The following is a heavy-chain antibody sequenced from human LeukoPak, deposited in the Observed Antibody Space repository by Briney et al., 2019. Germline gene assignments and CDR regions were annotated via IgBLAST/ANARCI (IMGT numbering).Heavy chain of an antibody. V-gene: IGHV4-39*01. J-gene: IGHJ4*02. Sequence: MASETLSLTCTVSGGSISSSSYYWGWIRQPPGKGLEWIGSIYYSGSTYYNPSLKSRVTISVDTSKNQFSLKLSSVTAADTAVYYCATGLGRWLQNWGQGTLVAVSS. CDR3: ATGLGRWLQN. D-gene: IGHD5-24*01. CDR2: IYYSGST. CDR1: GGSISSSSYY.